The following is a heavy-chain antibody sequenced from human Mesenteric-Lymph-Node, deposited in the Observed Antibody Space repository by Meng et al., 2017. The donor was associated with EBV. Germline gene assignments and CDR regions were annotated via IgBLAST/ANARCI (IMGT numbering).Heavy chain of an antibody. D-gene: IGHD1-26*01. Sequence: LPLRESGPGLVKPPETLSLTCTVAGGSISSSSYYWGWIRQPPGKGLEWIGDFYYSDNTYYNPSLKSRVTISVDTSKNQFSLKLSSVTAADTAVYYCARRPWSLYYYFDYWGPGTLVTVSS. CDR3: ARRPWSLYYYFDY. J-gene: IGHJ4*02. CDR1: GGSISSSSYY. V-gene: IGHV4-39*07. CDR2: FYYSDNT.